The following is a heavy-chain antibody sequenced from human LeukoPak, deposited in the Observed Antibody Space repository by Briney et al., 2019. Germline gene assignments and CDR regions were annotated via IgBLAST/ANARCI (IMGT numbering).Heavy chain of an antibody. Sequence: GASVKVSCKASGYTFTSYGISWVRQAPGQGLEWMGWISAYNGNTNYAQKLQGRVTMTTDTSTSTAYTELRSLRSDDTAVYYCARLPASYGNYYYYYMDVWGKGTTVTVSS. CDR2: ISAYNGNT. CDR1: GYTFTSYG. D-gene: IGHD5-18*01. V-gene: IGHV1-18*01. J-gene: IGHJ6*03. CDR3: ARLPASYGNYYYYYMDV.